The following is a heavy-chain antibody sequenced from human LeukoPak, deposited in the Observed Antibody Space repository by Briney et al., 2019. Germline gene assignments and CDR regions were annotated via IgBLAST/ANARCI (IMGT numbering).Heavy chain of an antibody. V-gene: IGHV4-39*07. Sequence: PSETLSLTCTVSGGSISSSSYYWGWIRQPPGKGLEWIGSIYYSGSTYYNPSLKSRVTISVDTSKNQFSLKLSSVTAADTAVYYCARDQYYYDFWSGLSPFDYWGQGTLVTVSS. CDR1: GGSISSSSYY. D-gene: IGHD3-3*01. J-gene: IGHJ4*02. CDR3: ARDQYYYDFWSGLSPFDY. CDR2: IYYSGST.